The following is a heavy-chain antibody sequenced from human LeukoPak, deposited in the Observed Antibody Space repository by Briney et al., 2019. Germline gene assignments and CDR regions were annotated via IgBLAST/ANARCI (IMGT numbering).Heavy chain of an antibody. CDR3: ARGFGREIDY. Sequence: GASVKVSCKATGYTFTSYAMHWVRQARGQKLDWMGWINAGNGNTKYSQEFQCRVTITRDTSASTAYMELSSLRSEDMAVYYCARGFGREIDYWGQGTLVTVSS. J-gene: IGHJ4*02. CDR1: GYTFTSYA. V-gene: IGHV1-3*03. D-gene: IGHD3-16*01. CDR2: INAGNGNT.